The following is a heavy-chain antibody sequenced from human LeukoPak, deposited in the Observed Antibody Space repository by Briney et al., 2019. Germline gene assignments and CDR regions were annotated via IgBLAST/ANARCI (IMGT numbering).Heavy chain of an antibody. J-gene: IGHJ4*02. D-gene: IGHD1-26*01. CDR1: GFSFNTYS. CDR2: ISSSSSYI. CDR3: ARPVYSGSYYGMGY. V-gene: IGHV3-21*01. Sequence: GGSLRLSCAASGFSFNTYSMNWVRQAPGKGLEWVSSISSSSSYIYYADSVKGRFTISRDNAKNSLYLQMNSLRAEDTAVYYCARPVYSGSYYGMGYWGQGTLVTVSS.